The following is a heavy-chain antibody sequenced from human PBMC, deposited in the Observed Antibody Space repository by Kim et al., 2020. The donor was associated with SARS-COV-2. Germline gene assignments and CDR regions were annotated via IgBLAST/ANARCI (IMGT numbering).Heavy chain of an antibody. CDR3: AWDSSGYSGDAFDI. Sequence: SETLSLTCTVSGGSISSSSYYWGWIRQPPGKGLEWIGSIYYSGSTYYNPSLKSRVTISVDTSKNQFSLKLSSVTAADTAVYYCAWDSSGYSGDAFDIWGQGTMVTVSS. J-gene: IGHJ3*02. V-gene: IGHV4-39*01. CDR2: IYYSGST. CDR1: GGSISSSSYY. D-gene: IGHD3-22*01.